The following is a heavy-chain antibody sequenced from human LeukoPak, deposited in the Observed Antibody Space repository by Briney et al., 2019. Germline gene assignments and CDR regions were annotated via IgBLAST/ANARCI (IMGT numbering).Heavy chain of an antibody. CDR2: INTNTGNP. V-gene: IGHV7-4-1*02. CDR1: GGTFSSYA. D-gene: IGHD5-18*01. Sequence: ASVKVSCKASGGTFSSYAISWVRQAPGQGLEWMGWINTNTGNPTYAQGFTGRFVFSLDTSVSTAYLQISSLKAEDTAVYYCARTSNVDTAMVVLWGQGTLVTVSS. J-gene: IGHJ4*02. CDR3: ARTSNVDTAMVVL.